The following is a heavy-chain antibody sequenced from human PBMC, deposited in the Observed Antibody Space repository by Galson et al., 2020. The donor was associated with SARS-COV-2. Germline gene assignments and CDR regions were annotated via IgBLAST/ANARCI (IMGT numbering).Heavy chain of an antibody. J-gene: IGHJ3*02. CDR1: GFTFLNYG. CDR3: ARDQGNSSSWYFAFDM. Sequence: GESLKISCATSGFTFLNYGMSWVRQAPGKGLEWVSGIGDSGVGTYYGESVKGRFTISRDNSNDMLYLHMKSLRAEDTAVYYCARDQGNSSSWYFAFDMWGQGTMVTVSS. D-gene: IGHD6-13*01. V-gene: IGHV3-23*01. CDR2: IGDSGVGT.